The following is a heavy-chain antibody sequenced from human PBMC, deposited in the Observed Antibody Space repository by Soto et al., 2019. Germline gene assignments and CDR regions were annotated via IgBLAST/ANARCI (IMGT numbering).Heavy chain of an antibody. D-gene: IGHD3-22*01. Sequence: QVQLVESGGGVVHPGRSLRLSCAASGFTFSSYGRHWVRQAPGKGLEWVAVISYDGSNKYYADSVKGRFTISRDKSKNTLYLQMNSLRAEDTAVYYCAKDPAYYDSSPISGAFDIWGQGTMVTVSS. V-gene: IGHV3-30*18. CDR3: AKDPAYYDSSPISGAFDI. CDR2: ISYDGSNK. CDR1: GFTFSSYG. J-gene: IGHJ3*02.